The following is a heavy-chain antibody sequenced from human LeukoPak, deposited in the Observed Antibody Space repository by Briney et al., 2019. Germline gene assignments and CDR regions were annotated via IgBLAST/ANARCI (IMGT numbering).Heavy chain of an antibody. J-gene: IGHJ4*02. Sequence: SVTVSCAASGGTFSSYAISWVRQAPGQGLEWMGGIIPIFGTANYAQKFQGRVTITADESTSTAYMELSSLTSEDTAVYYCARGGIAVAGSWTPADYWGQGTLVTVSS. V-gene: IGHV1-69*13. D-gene: IGHD6-19*01. CDR1: GGTFSSYA. CDR3: ARGGIAVAGSWTPADY. CDR2: IIPIFGTA.